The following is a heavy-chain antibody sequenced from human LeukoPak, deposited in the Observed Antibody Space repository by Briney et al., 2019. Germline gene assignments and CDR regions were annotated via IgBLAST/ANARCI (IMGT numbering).Heavy chain of an antibody. D-gene: IGHD3-22*01. Sequence: PGGSLRLSCAASGFTFSSNYMSWVRQAPGKGLEWVSVIYSGGSTYYAGSVKGRFSISRDNSKNTLYLQMNSLRAEDTAVYYCAMEGYYYDSSGYLDYWGQGTLVTVSS. CDR1: GFTFSSNY. J-gene: IGHJ4*02. V-gene: IGHV3-53*01. CDR3: AMEGYYYDSSGYLDY. CDR2: IYSGGST.